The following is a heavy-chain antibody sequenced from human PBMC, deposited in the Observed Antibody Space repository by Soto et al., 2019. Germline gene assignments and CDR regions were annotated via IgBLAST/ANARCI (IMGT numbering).Heavy chain of an antibody. CDR3: ARGRRVRVGSYLSGSYYYYGMDG. CDR1: GGSISSGGYY. CDR2: IYYSGST. J-gene: IGHJ6*04. V-gene: IGHV4-31*03. D-gene: IGHD1-26*01. Sequence: PSETLSLTCTVSGGSISSGGYYWSWIRQHPGKGLEWIGYIYYSGSTYYNPSLKSRVTISVDTSKNQFSLKLRSVTAADTAVYYCARGRRVRVGSYLSGSYYYYGMDGWGKGTTVTVSS.